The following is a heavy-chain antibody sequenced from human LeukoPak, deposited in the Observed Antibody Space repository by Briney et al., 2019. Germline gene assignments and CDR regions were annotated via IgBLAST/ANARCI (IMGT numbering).Heavy chain of an antibody. J-gene: IGHJ4*02. CDR1: GFTFSSYG. CDR3: AGSMVKGVIVVVPAAIGY. V-gene: IGHV3-33*01. D-gene: IGHD2-2*02. Sequence: QTGGSLRLSCAASGFTFSSYGMHWVRQAPGKGLEWVAVIWYDGSNKHYADSVKGRFTISRDNSKNTLYLQMNSLRAEDTAVYYCAGSMVKGVIVVVPAAIGYWGQGTLVTVSS. CDR2: IWYDGSNK.